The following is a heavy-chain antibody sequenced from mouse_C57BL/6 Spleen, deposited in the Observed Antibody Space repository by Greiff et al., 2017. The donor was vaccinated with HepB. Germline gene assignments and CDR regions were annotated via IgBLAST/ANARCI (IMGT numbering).Heavy chain of an antibody. CDR1: GYTFTSYW. J-gene: IGHJ3*01. V-gene: IGHV1-61*01. D-gene: IGHD2-1*01. CDR3: ARGGNRAWFAY. Sequence: QVQLQQPGAELVRPGSSVKLSCKASGYTFTSYWMDWVKQRPGQGLEWIGNIYPSDSETHYNQKFKDKATLTVDKSSSTAYMQLSSLTSEDSAVYYCARGGNRAWFAYWGQGTLVTVSA. CDR2: IYPSDSET.